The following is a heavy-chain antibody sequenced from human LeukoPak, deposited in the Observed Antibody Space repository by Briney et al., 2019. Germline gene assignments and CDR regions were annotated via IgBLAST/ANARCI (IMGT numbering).Heavy chain of an antibody. D-gene: IGHD3-10*01. Sequence: SETLSLTCTVSGGSISSYYWSWIRQPPGKGLEWIGEINHSGSTNYNPSLKSRVTISVDTSKNQFSLKLSSVTAADTAVYYCAAGLLWFGELYYYWGQGTLVTVSS. J-gene: IGHJ4*02. CDR2: INHSGST. CDR1: GGSISSYY. V-gene: IGHV4-34*01. CDR3: AAGLLWFGELYYY.